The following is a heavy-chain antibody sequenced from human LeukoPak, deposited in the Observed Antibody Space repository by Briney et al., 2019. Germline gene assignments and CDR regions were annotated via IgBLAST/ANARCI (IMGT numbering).Heavy chain of an antibody. Sequence: ASVKVSCKASGGTFISYAISWVRQAPGQGLEWIGRIIPILGTANYAQKFQGRVTITTDESTSTAYMELSSLRSEDTAVYYCASYRYDILTGYYAWYFDYWGQGTLVTVSS. CDR2: IIPILGTA. D-gene: IGHD3-9*01. V-gene: IGHV1-69*11. J-gene: IGHJ4*02. CDR1: GGTFISYA. CDR3: ASYRYDILTGYYAWYFDY.